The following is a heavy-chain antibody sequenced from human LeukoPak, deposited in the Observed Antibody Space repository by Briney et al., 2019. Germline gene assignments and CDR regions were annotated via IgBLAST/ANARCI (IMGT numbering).Heavy chain of an antibody. J-gene: IGHJ4*02. CDR1: GYTFTSYG. Sequence: ASVKVSRKASGYTFTSYGISWVRQAPGQGLEWVGWISAYNGNTNYAQKLQGRVTMTTDTSTSTAYMELRSLRSDDTAVYYCARVEEVTIFGVVIPDYWGQGTLVTVSS. CDR3: ARVEEVTIFGVVIPDY. D-gene: IGHD3-3*01. CDR2: ISAYNGNT. V-gene: IGHV1-18*01.